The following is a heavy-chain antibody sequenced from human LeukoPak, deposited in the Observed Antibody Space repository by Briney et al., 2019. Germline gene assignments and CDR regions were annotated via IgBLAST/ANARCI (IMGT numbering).Heavy chain of an antibody. CDR2: IYSSGTT. CDR1: GGSISHSY. Sequence: SETLSLTCIVSGGSISHSYWSWIRQPPGKGLEWIGYIYSSGTTNYNPSVKSRVTISVDMSKNQFALKLRSVTAADTAVYFCAREGYSSGWNYFWGQGILVTVSA. J-gene: IGHJ4*02. D-gene: IGHD6-19*01. CDR3: AREGYSSGWNYF. V-gene: IGHV4-59*12.